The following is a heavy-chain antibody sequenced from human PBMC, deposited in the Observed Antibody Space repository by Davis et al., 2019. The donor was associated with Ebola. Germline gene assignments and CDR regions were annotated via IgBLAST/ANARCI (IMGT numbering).Heavy chain of an antibody. CDR1: GGSISSYY. Sequence: SETLSLTCTVSGGSISSYYWSWIRQPPGKGLEWIGYIYYSGSTNCNPSLKSRVTISVDTSKNQFSLKLSSVTAADTAVYYCARDLFIAAATYYYYGMDVWGQGTTVTVSS. D-gene: IGHD6-13*01. V-gene: IGHV4-59*01. CDR2: IYYSGST. CDR3: ARDLFIAAATYYYYGMDV. J-gene: IGHJ6*02.